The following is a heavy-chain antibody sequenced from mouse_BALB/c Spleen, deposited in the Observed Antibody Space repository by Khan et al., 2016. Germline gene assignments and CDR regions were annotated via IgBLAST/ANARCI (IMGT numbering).Heavy chain of an antibody. D-gene: IGHD1-1*01. J-gene: IGHJ2*01. CDR2: IDPANDNT. CDR1: GFNIKDAY. CDR3: ATVAFRHFDY. V-gene: IGHV14-3*02. Sequence: VQLQQSGAELVKPGASVKLSCTASGFNIKDAYMHWVRQRPEQGLEWIGRIDPANDNTKYDPKFQDKATITADTSSNTAYLHLTSLTSEDTADYYCATVAFRHFDYWGQGTTVTVSS.